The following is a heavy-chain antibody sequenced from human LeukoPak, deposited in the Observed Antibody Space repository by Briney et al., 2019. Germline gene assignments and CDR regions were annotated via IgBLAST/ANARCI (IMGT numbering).Heavy chain of an antibody. V-gene: IGHV4-34*01. J-gene: IGHJ5*02. D-gene: IGHD6-19*01. CDR2: INHSGST. CDR1: GGSISTYY. CDR3: ARVSGRGWFDP. Sequence: SETPSLTCTVSGGSISTYYWSWIRQPPGKGLEWIGEINHSGSTNYNPSLKSRVTISVDTSKNQFSLKLSSVTAADTAVYYCARVSGRGWFDPWGQGTLVTVSS.